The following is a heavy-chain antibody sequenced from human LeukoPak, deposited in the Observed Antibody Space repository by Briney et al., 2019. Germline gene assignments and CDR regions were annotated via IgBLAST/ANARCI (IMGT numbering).Heavy chain of an antibody. CDR2: INSDGINT. D-gene: IGHD1-7*01. Sequence: QAGGSLRLSCAASGFTFSNYWMHWVRQAPGKGLVWVSRINSDGINTSYADSVKGRFTISRDNAKNTLNLQMNSLRAEDTAVYYCARGKILWKYANDWGQGTLVTVSS. V-gene: IGHV3-74*01. J-gene: IGHJ4*02. CDR3: ARGKILWKYAND. CDR1: GFTFSNYW.